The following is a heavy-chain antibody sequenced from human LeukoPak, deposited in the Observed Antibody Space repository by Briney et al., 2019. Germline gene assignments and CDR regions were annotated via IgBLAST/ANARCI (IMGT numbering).Heavy chain of an antibody. D-gene: IGHD5-12*01. V-gene: IGHV3-53*01. J-gene: IGHJ6*03. Sequence: GGSLRLSCAASGFTVSSNYINWVRQAPGKGLEWVSVIYSGGTTYNADSVKGRFTISRDNSKNTLYLQMNSLRVEDTAVYYCVKYRRSGLGPPYYYMDVWGKGTTVTVSS. CDR3: VKYRRSGLGPPYYYMDV. CDR2: IYSGGTT. CDR1: GFTVSSNY.